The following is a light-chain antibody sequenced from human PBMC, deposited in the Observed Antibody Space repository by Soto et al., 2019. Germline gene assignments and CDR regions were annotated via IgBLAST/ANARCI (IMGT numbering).Light chain of an antibody. Sequence: QSVLTQSSSASASLGSSVKLTCTLSSGHSSYIIAWHQQQPGKAPRYLMKLEGRGGYNKGSGVPDRFSGSSSGADRYLTIAHHKCEDEADYYCETWNSNTWVFGGGTKLTVL. V-gene: IGLV4-60*02. CDR2: LEGRGGY. J-gene: IGLJ3*02. CDR3: ETWNSNTWV. CDR1: SGHSSYI.